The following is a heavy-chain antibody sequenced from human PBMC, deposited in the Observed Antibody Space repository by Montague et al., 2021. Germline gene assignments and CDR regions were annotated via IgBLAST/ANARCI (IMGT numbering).Heavy chain of an antibody. J-gene: IGHJ6*03. CDR3: AHAAVDTTMITDDYDMDV. CDR1: GFSLTASPVG. CDR2: IYWDDDK. D-gene: IGHD5-18*01. V-gene: IGHV2-5*02. Sequence: PALVKPTQTLTLTCTFSGFSLTASPVGVGWVRQPPGKALEWLGLIYWDDDKRYSPSLKSRVTITKDTSKNQVVLIMTNMDPVDTATYYCAHAAVDTTMITDDYDMDVWGKGTTVTVSS.